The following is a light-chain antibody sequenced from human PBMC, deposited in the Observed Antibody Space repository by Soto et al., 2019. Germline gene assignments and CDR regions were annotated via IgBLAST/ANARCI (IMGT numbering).Light chain of an antibody. Sequence: QSALTQPPSASGTPGQRVTISCSGSISNIGSNYVFWYQQLPGTAPKLLIYRNNKRPSGVPDRFSGSKSGTSASLAISGLRSEDEADYYCAAWDDSLSGSYVFGTGTKVTVL. CDR1: ISNIGSNY. J-gene: IGLJ1*01. V-gene: IGLV1-47*01. CDR2: RNN. CDR3: AAWDDSLSGSYV.